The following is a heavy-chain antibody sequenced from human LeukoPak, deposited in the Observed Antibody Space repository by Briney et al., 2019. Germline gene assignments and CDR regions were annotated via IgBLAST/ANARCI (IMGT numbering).Heavy chain of an antibody. CDR3: ARGAAAGSLDWFDP. CDR2: IYSGGST. J-gene: IGHJ5*02. D-gene: IGHD6-13*01. V-gene: IGHV3-66*01. Sequence: TGGSLRLSCAASGFTVSSNYMSWVRQAPGKGLEWVSVIYSGGSTDYADSVKGRFTISRDNSKNTLCLQMNSLRADDTAVYYCARGAAAGSLDWFDPWGQGTLVTVPS. CDR1: GFTVSSNY.